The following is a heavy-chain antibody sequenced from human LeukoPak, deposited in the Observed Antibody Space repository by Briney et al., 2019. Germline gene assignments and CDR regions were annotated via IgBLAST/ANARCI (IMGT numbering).Heavy chain of an antibody. D-gene: IGHD3-22*01. Sequence: GGSLRLSCAASGFTFSSYSMTWVRQAPGKGLEWVSYISSSSSTIYYADSVKGRFTISRDNAKNSLYLQMNSLRAEDTAVYYCARASPTYYYDSSGYSNFDYWGQGTLVTVSS. J-gene: IGHJ4*02. CDR3: ARASPTYYYDSSGYSNFDY. CDR2: ISSSSSTI. V-gene: IGHV3-48*01. CDR1: GFTFSSYS.